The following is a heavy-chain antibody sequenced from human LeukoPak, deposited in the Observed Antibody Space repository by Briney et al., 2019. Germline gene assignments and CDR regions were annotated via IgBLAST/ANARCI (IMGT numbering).Heavy chain of an antibody. Sequence: PGGSLRLSCAASEFTFSTFWMSWVRQAPGKGLEWVANIKADGSVEHYVDSMEGRFSISRDNARSSLYLQMNSLRAEDTAVYYCVRDSDYQRNSGGRYAHYDALDIWGHGTMVTVSS. D-gene: IGHD2-21*01. CDR3: VRDSDYQRNSGGRYAHYDALDI. CDR1: EFTFSTFW. CDR2: IKADGSVE. V-gene: IGHV3-7*01. J-gene: IGHJ3*02.